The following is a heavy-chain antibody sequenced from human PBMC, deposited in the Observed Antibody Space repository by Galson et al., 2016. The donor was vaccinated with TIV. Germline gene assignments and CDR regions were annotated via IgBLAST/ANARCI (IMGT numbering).Heavy chain of an antibody. J-gene: IGHJ6*02. CDR1: GGSLSGYF. D-gene: IGHD3-9*01. CDR3: AREFCDVLTGPINFYYGMDI. CDR2: ISHSGYA. Sequence: SETLSLTCAVSGGSLSGYFWTWIRQAPGKGLEWIGEISHSGYARHNPSLESRVTLSIDTSKSQFSLQLSSVTAADTAVYYCAREFCDVLTGPINFYYGMDIWGQGTTVTVS. V-gene: IGHV4-34*01.